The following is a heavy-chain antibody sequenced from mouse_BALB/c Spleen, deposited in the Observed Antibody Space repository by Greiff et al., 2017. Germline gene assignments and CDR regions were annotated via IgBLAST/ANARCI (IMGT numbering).Heavy chain of an antibody. D-gene: IGHD2-10*01. V-gene: IGHV6-6*02. CDR2: IRLKSNNYAT. CDR3: TRPSYDYYAMDY. J-gene: IGHJ4*01. Sequence: EVQLQQSGGGLVQPGGSMKLSCVASGFTFSNYWMNWVRQSPEKGLEWVAEIRLKSNNYATHYAESVKGRFTISRDDSKSSVYLQMNNLRAEDTGIYYCTRPSYDYYAMDYWGQGTSVTVSS. CDR1: GFTFSNYW.